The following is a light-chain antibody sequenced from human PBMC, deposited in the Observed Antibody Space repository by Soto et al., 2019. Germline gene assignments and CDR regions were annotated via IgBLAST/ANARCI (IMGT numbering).Light chain of an antibody. J-gene: IGLJ3*02. V-gene: IGLV1-44*01. Sequence: QSVLTQPPSASGAPGQRVTISCSGSSSNIGFATVTWYQHLPGTAPRLMIYEVNKRPSGVPDRFSGSKSGYTASLTVSGLQTEDEAFYYCSSSAGIYHYLVFGGGTKLTVL. CDR3: SSSAGIYHYLV. CDR1: SSNIGFAT. CDR2: EVN.